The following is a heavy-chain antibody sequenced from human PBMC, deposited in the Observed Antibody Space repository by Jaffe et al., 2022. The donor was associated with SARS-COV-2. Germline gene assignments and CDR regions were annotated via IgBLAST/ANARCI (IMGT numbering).Heavy chain of an antibody. J-gene: IGHJ4*02. CDR1: GFSFSNYA. Sequence: EVQLLESGGGLVQPGGSLRISCAASGFSFSNYALSWVRQAPGKGLEWVSGISDGGGSTYYADSVRGRFTISRDNSKNTLYLQMNSLRAEDTAVYYCAPYPHYWNAQGDYWGQGTLVSVSS. D-gene: IGHD3-3*02. V-gene: IGHV3-23*01. CDR3: APYPHYWNAQGDY. CDR2: ISDGGGST.